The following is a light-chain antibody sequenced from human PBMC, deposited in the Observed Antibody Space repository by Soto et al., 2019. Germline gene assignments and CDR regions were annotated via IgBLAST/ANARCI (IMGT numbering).Light chain of an antibody. CDR3: QKYNSAPRT. CDR1: QGISNY. J-gene: IGKJ4*01. V-gene: IGKV1-27*01. CDR2: AAS. Sequence: DVQMTQAPSSLSASVGDRVTITCRASQGISNYLAWYQQKPGKVPKLLIYAASILQSGDQSRFSGSGSGTDFTHTISRLQPEDVATYYCQKYNSAPRTFGGGTKVEIK.